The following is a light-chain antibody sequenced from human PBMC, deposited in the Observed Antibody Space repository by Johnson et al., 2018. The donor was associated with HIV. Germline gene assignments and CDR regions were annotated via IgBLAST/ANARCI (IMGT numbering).Light chain of an antibody. J-gene: IGLJ1*01. CDR2: ENN. Sequence: QSVLTQPPSVSAAPGQKVTISCSGSNSNIGNNYVSWYQQLPGTAPKLLIYENNKRPSGIPDRFSGSKSGTSATLDITGLQTGDEADYYCATWDNSLSVYVFGTGTKVTVL. V-gene: IGLV1-51*02. CDR3: ATWDNSLSVYV. CDR1: NSNIGNNY.